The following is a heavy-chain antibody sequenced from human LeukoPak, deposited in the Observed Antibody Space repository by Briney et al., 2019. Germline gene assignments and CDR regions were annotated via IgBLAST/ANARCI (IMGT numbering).Heavy chain of an antibody. V-gene: IGHV4-59*08. D-gene: IGHD3-3*01. J-gene: IGHJ5*02. Sequence: SQTLSLTCTVSGGSISSYYWSWIRRPPGKGLEWIGYIYYSGSTNYNPSLKSRVTISVDTSKNQFSLKLSSVTAADTAVYYCARHKDDFWSGYGNNWFDPWGQGTLVTVSS. CDR2: IYYSGST. CDR1: GGSISSYY. CDR3: ARHKDDFWSGYGNNWFDP.